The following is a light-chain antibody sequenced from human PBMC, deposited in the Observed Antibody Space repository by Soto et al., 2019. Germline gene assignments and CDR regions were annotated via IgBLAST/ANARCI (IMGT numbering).Light chain of an antibody. V-gene: IGKV4-1*01. CDR1: QSVLYSSNNKNY. CDR3: QQYYSTPLT. CDR2: WAS. Sequence: DIVMTQSPYSLSVSLVEMATINFNSSQSVLYSSNNKNYLAWYQQKPGQPPKLLIYWASTRESGVPDRFSGSGSGTDFTLTISSLQAEDVAVYYCQQYYSTPLTFGGGTKVDIK. J-gene: IGKJ4*01.